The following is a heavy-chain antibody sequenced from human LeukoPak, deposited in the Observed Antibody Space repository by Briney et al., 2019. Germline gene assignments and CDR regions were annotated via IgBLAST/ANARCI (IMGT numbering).Heavy chain of an antibody. V-gene: IGHV1-8*03. J-gene: IGHJ3*01. Sequence: GASVKVSCKASGYTFTSYDINWVRQATGQGLEWMGWMNPNSGNTGYAQKFQGRVTITRNTSISTAYMELSSLRSEDTAVYYCAIVVGAVWVDAFDLWGQGTMVTVSS. CDR3: AIVVGAVWVDAFDL. D-gene: IGHD1-26*01. CDR1: GYTFTSYD. CDR2: MNPNSGNT.